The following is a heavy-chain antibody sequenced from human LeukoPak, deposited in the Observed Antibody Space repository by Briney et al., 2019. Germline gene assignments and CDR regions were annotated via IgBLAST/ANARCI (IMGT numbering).Heavy chain of an antibody. Sequence: TGGSLRLSCAASGFTFSSYAMHWVRQAPGKGLEWIGEINHSGSTNYNPSLKSRVTISVDTSKNQFSLKLSSVTAADTAVYYCARSGLYSSSLRYWGQGTLVTVSS. D-gene: IGHD5-18*01. CDR2: INHSGST. CDR1: GFTFSSYA. CDR3: ARSGLYSSSLRY. J-gene: IGHJ4*02. V-gene: IGHV4-34*01.